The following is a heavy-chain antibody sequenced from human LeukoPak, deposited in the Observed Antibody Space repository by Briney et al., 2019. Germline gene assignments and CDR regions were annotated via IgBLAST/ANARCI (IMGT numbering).Heavy chain of an antibody. J-gene: IGHJ6*03. D-gene: IGHD1-1*01. CDR1: GFTFISYV. Sequence: SVKVSCKASGFTFISYVIVGVRQAAGPGLEWLGWMNPSSGNTGYSQKFQGRVTMTRNTSISTAYLVLSSLISEDTAVYYCARRDNWNAASYYYMDVWGEGTTVTVSS. CDR2: MNPSSGNT. CDR3: ARRDNWNAASYYYMDV. V-gene: IGHV1-8*01.